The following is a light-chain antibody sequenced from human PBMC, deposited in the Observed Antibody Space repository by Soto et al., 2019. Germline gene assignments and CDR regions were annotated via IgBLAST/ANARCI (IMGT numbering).Light chain of an antibody. CDR3: QHIYTTPP. V-gene: IGKV1-39*01. CDR2: GAS. CDR1: QSIGNY. J-gene: IGKJ4*01. Sequence: DIQMTQSPSPLSAYVGNRVTITCRTGQSIGNYLNWFQQKAEKAPKLLIYGASSLQSGVPSRFSGSGSGTDFTLTLSSLQPEDFATYYCQHIYTTPPFGGGTKVEI.